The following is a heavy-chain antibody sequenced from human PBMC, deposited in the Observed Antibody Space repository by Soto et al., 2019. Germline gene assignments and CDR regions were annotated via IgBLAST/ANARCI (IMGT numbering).Heavy chain of an antibody. CDR2: VYHSGNT. Sequence: PSETLSLTCAVSGDSIISDKWWSWVRQPPGKGLEWIGEVYHSGNTNYNPSLKSRVIISVDKSKNQFSLKLSSVTDADTAMYYWARGERQKQGNYWGRETLVTFPS. J-gene: IGHJ4*02. CDR1: GDSIISDKW. V-gene: IGHV4-4*02. CDR3: ARGERQKQGNY. D-gene: IGHD3-16*01.